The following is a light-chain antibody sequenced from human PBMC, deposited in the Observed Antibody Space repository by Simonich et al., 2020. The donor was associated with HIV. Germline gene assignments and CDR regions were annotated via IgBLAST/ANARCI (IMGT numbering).Light chain of an antibody. Sequence: QSALTQPPFASGSPGQSVTISCTGTSSDVGDYKYVSWYQQHPGKAPKLMIYEVSKRPSGVPDRFSGSKSGNTASLAVSGLQAEDEADYYCSSYAGSNVWVFGGGTKLSVL. V-gene: IGLV2-8*01. CDR1: SSDVGDYKY. J-gene: IGLJ3*02. CDR3: SSYAGSNVWV. CDR2: EVS.